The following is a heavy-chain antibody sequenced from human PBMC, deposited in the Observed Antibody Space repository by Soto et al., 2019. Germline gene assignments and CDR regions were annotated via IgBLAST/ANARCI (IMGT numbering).Heavy chain of an antibody. CDR1: GFTFSSYA. D-gene: IGHD3-22*01. CDR3: AKVGSDDSNRGDY. J-gene: IGHJ4*02. V-gene: IGHV3-23*01. Sequence: EVQLLESGGGLVQPGGSLRLSCAASGFTFSSYAMSWVRQAPGKGLEWVSAFSGSGGSTYYADSVKGRFTISRDNSKNTLYLQMNSLRAEDTAVYYCAKVGSDDSNRGDYWGQGTLVTVSS. CDR2: FSGSGGST.